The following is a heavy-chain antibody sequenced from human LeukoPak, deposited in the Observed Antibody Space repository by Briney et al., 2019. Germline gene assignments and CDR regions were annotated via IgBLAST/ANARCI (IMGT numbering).Heavy chain of an antibody. D-gene: IGHD6-19*01. CDR3: ARDMAGYSSRWLRSYYYYGMDV. CDR1: GITFSSYS. CDR2: ISSSSSYI. Sequence: GGSLRLSCAASGITFSSYSMNWVRQAPGKGLEWVSSISSSSSYIYYADPVKGRFTISRDNAKNSLYLQMNSLRAEDTAVYYCARDMAGYSSRWLRSYYYYGMDVWGQGTTVTVSS. V-gene: IGHV3-21*01. J-gene: IGHJ6*02.